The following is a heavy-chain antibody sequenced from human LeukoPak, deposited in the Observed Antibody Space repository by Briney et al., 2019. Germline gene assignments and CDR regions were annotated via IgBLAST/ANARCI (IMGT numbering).Heavy chain of an antibody. CDR2: INPNSGGT. CDR1: GYTFSGYY. Sequence: ASVKVSCKASGYTFSGYYIHWVRQAPGQGLEWMGWINPNSGGTKYAQNFQGRVTMTRDTSISTAYMGLSRLTSEGTAVYYCAKGRVVAGTKSLTYHWFDPWGQGTLVTVSS. D-gene: IGHD6-19*01. CDR3: AKGRVVAGTKSLTYHWFDP. J-gene: IGHJ5*02. V-gene: IGHV1-2*02.